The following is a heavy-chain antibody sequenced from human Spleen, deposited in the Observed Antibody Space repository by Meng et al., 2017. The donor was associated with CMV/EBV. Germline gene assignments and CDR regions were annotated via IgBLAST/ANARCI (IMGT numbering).Heavy chain of an antibody. CDR1: GYTFTSYY. D-gene: IGHD6-6*01. CDR2: INPSGGST. Sequence: ASVKVSCKASGYTFTSYYMHWVRQAPGQGLKWMGIINPSGGSTSYAQKFQGRVTMTRDTSTSTVYMELSSLRSEDTAVYYCARARPARPRFATGGWFDPWGQGTLVTVSS. CDR3: ARARPARPRFATGGWFDP. V-gene: IGHV1-46*01. J-gene: IGHJ5*02.